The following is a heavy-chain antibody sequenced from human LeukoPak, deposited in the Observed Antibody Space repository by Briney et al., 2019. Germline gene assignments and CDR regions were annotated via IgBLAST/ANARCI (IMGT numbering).Heavy chain of an antibody. CDR3: ARRVWDGYSGTYYDDY. CDR1: GYRFSSYW. D-gene: IGHD1-26*01. Sequence: GESLKISCKGSGYRFSSYWISWVRQMPGKGLEWMGRIDPSDSYTNYSPSFQGHVTISSDKSISTAYLQWGSLEASDTAIYYCARRVWDGYSGTYYDDYWGQGTLVTVSS. V-gene: IGHV5-10-1*01. CDR2: IDPSDSYT. J-gene: IGHJ4*02.